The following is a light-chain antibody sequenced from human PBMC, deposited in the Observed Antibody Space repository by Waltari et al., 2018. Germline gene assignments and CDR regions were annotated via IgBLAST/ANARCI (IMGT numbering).Light chain of an antibody. V-gene: IGKV1-NL1*01. CDR1: RDITDS. CDR2: DAS. CDR3: QHYYSTPRT. J-gene: IGKJ2*02. Sequence: DIQMTQSPSSLSASVGDRVTITCRASRDITDSLAWYQQKPGRAPKVLLFDASSLQSGVPSRFIGSGSATDFTLTSSSLQPEDFATYYWQHYYSTPRTFGRGTTVEIK.